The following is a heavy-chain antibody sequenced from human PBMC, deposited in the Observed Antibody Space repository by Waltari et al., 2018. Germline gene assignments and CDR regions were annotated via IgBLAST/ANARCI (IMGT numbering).Heavy chain of an antibody. CDR1: GYSIRSGYY. CDR2: IYHSGST. Sequence: QVQLQESGPGLVKPSETLSLTCAVSGYSIRSGYYWGWIRQPPGKGLEWIGSIYHSGSTYYNPSLKSRVTISVDTSKNQFSLKLSSVTAADTAVYYCARLGLVDSLFDYWGQGTLVTVSS. CDR3: ARLGLVDSLFDY. J-gene: IGHJ4*02. D-gene: IGHD2-8*02. V-gene: IGHV4-38-2*01.